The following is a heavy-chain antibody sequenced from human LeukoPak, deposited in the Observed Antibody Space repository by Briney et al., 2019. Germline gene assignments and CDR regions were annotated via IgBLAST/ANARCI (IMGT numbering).Heavy chain of an antibody. V-gene: IGHV3-23*01. Sequence: GGSLRLSCAASGFTFSSYIMSWVRQAPGKGLEWVSAISGSGGSTYYADSVKGRFTISRDNSKNTLYLQMNSLRAEDTAVYYCAKKEEIVVVPAALDYWGQGTLVTVSS. CDR2: ISGSGGST. CDR3: AKKEEIVVVPAALDY. J-gene: IGHJ4*02. CDR1: GFTFSSYI. D-gene: IGHD2-2*01.